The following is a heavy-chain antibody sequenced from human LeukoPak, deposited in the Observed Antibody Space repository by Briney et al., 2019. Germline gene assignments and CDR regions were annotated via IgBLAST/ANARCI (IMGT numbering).Heavy chain of an antibody. V-gene: IGHV3-30-3*01. Sequence: GGSLSLSCAASGFSVRDYAMHWVRQAPGKGLEWVAVMSYEETYKNYAEAVKGRFTISRDDSKNTLYLQMNSLRAEDTAVYYCARGQMVVPAEVGYWGQGTLVTVSS. CDR3: ARGQMVVPAEVGY. D-gene: IGHD2-2*01. J-gene: IGHJ4*02. CDR1: GFSVRDYA. CDR2: MSYEETYK.